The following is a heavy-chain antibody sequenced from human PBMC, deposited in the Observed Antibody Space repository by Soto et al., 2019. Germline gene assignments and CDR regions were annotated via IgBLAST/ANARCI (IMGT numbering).Heavy chain of an antibody. CDR2: IYYTGSP. CDR3: ARSRATRQPFDY. J-gene: IGHJ4*02. Sequence: SETLSLTCNVSGGSISTFYWSWIRQPPGKALEWIGYIYYTGSPTYNPSLKSRATISEDTSKKMVSLRLISVTAEDTAGYFCARSRATRQPFDYWGQGTLVTVSS. CDR1: GGSISTFY. D-gene: IGHD1-26*01. V-gene: IGHV4-59*01.